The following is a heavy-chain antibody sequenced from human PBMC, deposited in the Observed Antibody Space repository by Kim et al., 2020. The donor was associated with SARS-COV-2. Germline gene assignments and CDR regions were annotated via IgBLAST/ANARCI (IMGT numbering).Heavy chain of an antibody. V-gene: IGHV3-21*01. CDR1: GFTFSSYS. CDR3: ARVNSHCGGDSCQYYMDV. J-gene: IGHJ6*03. D-gene: IGHD2-21*02. CDR2: ISSSSSYI. Sequence: GVSLRLSCAASGFTFSSYSMNWVRQAPGKGLEWVSYISSSSSYIYYADSVKGRFTISRDNAKNSLYLQMNSLRAEDTAVYYCARVNSHCGGDSCQYYMDVWGKGTTVTVSS.